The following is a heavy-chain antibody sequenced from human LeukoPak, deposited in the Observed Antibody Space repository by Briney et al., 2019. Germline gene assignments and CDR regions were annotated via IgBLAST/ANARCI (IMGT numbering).Heavy chain of an antibody. D-gene: IGHD6-13*01. Sequence: ASVKVSCKASGYTFTSYGISWVRQAPGQGLEWMGWISAYNGNTNYAQKLQGRVTMTTGTSTSTAYMGLRSLRSDDTAVYYCARVIKAAAGPYYFDYWGQGTLVTVSS. J-gene: IGHJ4*02. V-gene: IGHV1-18*01. CDR1: GYTFTSYG. CDR3: ARVIKAAAGPYYFDY. CDR2: ISAYNGNT.